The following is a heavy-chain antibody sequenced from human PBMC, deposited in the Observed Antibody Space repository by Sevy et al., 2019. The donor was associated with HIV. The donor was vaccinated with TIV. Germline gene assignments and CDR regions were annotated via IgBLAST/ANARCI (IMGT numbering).Heavy chain of an antibody. D-gene: IGHD3-3*01. CDR2: ISGSGGST. V-gene: IGHV3-23*01. Sequence: GGSLRLSCAASGFTFSSYAMSWVHQAPGKGLEWVSAISGSGGSTYYADSVKGRFTISSDNSKNTLYLQMNSLRAEDTAVYYCAKGGDFWSGYYSYYFDYWGQGTLVTVSS. CDR3: AKGGDFWSGYYSYYFDY. CDR1: GFTFSSYA. J-gene: IGHJ4*02.